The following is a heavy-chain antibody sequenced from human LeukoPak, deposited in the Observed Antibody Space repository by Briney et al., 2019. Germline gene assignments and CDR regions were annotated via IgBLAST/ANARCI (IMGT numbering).Heavy chain of an antibody. D-gene: IGHD5-12*01. CDR1: GDSFTRNW. Sequence: GESLKISCKGSGDSFTRNWIGWVRQMPGKGLEWMGIIYPGDSETRYSPSIQGQVTILADKSVNTAYLQWSSLKASDTAMYYCARLGGYDGYYFDYWGQGTLVTVSS. CDR3: ARLGGYDGYYFDY. CDR2: IYPGDSET. V-gene: IGHV5-51*01. J-gene: IGHJ4*02.